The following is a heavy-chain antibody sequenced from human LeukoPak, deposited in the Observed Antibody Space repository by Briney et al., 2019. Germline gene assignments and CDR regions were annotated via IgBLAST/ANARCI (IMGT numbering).Heavy chain of an antibody. J-gene: IGHJ4*02. Sequence: EASVKVSCKASGGTFSSYAISWVRQAPGQGLEWMGGIIPIFGTANYAQKFQGRVTITADESTSTAYMELSSLRSEDTAVYYCARDPVRGFDYWGQGTLVTVSS. CDR3: ARDPVRGFDY. V-gene: IGHV1-69*01. CDR2: IIPIFGTA. D-gene: IGHD3-10*01. CDR1: GGTFSSYA.